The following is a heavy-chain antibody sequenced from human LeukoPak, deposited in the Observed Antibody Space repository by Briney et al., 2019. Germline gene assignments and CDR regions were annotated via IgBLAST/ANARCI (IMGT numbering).Heavy chain of an antibody. J-gene: IGHJ4*02. V-gene: IGHV3-33*06. CDR2: IWFDGSVK. CDR3: AKDTAVQFLEPAF. Sequence: GGSLRLSCAASGFTFNTFGMHWVRQAPGQGLEWVAAIWFDGSVKHFSDAVKGRFTISRDNSLNTLYLQMNSLRVEDTATYYCAKDTAVQFLEPAFWGQGTLVTVSS. D-gene: IGHD3-3*01. CDR1: GFTFNTFG.